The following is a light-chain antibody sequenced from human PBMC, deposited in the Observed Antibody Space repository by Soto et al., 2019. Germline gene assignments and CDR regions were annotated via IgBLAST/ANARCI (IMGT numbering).Light chain of an antibody. Sequence: DIQMTQSPSSLSASVGDRVTITCRASQSIRNYLNWYQHIPGKAPKLLIYAASNLQSGVPSRFSGSGSGTDFTLTISSLQPEDFAIYYCQQCYSTSYTFGQGTKLEIK. CDR2: AAS. CDR3: QQCYSTSYT. J-gene: IGKJ2*01. CDR1: QSIRNY. V-gene: IGKV1-39*01.